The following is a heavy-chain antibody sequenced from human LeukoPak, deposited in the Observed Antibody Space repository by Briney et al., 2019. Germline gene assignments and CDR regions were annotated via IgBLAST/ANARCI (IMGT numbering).Heavy chain of an antibody. CDR3: ARDSVGSYFPGHYYYYYMDV. V-gene: IGHV4-61*02. D-gene: IGHD1-26*01. CDR1: GGSISSGSYY. CDR2: IYTSGST. J-gene: IGHJ6*03. Sequence: PSETLSLTCTVSGGSISSGSYYWSWIRQPAGKGLEWIGRIYTSGSTNYNPSLKSRVTISVDTSKNQFSLKLSSVTAADTAVYYCARDSVGSYFPGHYYYYYMDVWGKGTTVTVSS.